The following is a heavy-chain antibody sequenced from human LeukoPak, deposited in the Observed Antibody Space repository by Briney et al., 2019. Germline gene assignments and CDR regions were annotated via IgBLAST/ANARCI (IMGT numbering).Heavy chain of an antibody. CDR3: AKVGLWFGEVPYYYYYMDV. V-gene: IGHV3-23*01. CDR1: GFTVTSNY. Sequence: GGSLRLSCAASGFTVTSNYMSWVRQAPGKGLEWVSAISGSGGSTYYADSVKGRFTISRDNSKNTLYLQMNSLRAEDTAVYYCAKVGLWFGEVPYYYYYMDVWGKGTTVTVSS. J-gene: IGHJ6*03. CDR2: ISGSGGST. D-gene: IGHD3-10*01.